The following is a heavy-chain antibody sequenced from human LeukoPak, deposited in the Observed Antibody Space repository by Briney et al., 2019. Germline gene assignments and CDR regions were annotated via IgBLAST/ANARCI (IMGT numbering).Heavy chain of an antibody. CDR2: INTGSTYI. Sequence: GGSLRLSCATSEFTFSSYSMNLVRQAPGKGLEWVSSINTGSTYINYADSVKGRFTISRDNAKNSLYLQMNSLRAEDTAVYYCARDFYCDNGECFDNWGQGTLVTVSS. V-gene: IGHV3-21*01. CDR3: ARDFYCDNGECFDN. D-gene: IGHD2-8*01. J-gene: IGHJ4*02. CDR1: EFTFSSYS.